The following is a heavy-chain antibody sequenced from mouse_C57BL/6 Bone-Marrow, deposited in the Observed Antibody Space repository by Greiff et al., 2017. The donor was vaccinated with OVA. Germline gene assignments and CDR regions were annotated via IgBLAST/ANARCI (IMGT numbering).Heavy chain of an antibody. J-gene: IGHJ4*01. Sequence: EVKLVESEGGLVQPGSSMKLSCTASGFTFSDYYMAWVRQVPEKGLEWVANINYDGSSTYYLDSLKSRFIISRDNAKNILYLQMSSLKSEDTATYYCARASYYYGSRGYAMDYWGQGTSVTVSS. CDR2: INYDGSST. D-gene: IGHD1-1*01. V-gene: IGHV5-16*01. CDR3: ARASYYYGSRGYAMDY. CDR1: GFTFSDYY.